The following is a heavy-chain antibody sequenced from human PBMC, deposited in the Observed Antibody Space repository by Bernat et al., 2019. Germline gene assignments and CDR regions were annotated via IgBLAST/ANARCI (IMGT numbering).Heavy chain of an antibody. V-gene: IGHV3-48*02. J-gene: IGHJ6*02. CDR1: GFTFSSYS. CDR2: ISSSSSTI. D-gene: IGHD4-17*01. CDR3: ASLWYGDLRDSYYYYGMDV. Sequence: EVQLVESGGGLVQPGGSLRLSCAASGFTFSSYSMNWVRQAPGKGLEWVSSISSSSSTIYYADSVKGRCTISRDNAKNSLYLQMNSLRDEDTAVYYCASLWYGDLRDSYYYYGMDVWGQGTTVTVSS.